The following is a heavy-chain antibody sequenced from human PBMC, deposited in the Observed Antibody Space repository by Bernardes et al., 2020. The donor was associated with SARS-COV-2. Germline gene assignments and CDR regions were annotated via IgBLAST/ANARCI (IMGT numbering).Heavy chain of an antibody. CDR2: INHSGST. Sequence: SETLSLTCAVYGGSFSGYYWSWIRQPPGKGLEWIGEINHSGSTNYNPSLKSRVTISVDTSKNQFSLKLSSVTAADTAVYYCARGGHTYYDILTGRWAYYGMDVWGQGTTVTVSS. J-gene: IGHJ6*02. CDR3: ARGGHTYYDILTGRWAYYGMDV. D-gene: IGHD3-9*01. V-gene: IGHV4-34*01. CDR1: GGSFSGYY.